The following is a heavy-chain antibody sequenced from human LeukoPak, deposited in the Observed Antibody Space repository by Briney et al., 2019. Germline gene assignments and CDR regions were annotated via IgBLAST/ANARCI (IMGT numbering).Heavy chain of an antibody. CDR1: GYSFSDHY. CDR2: IHPDSGGT. V-gene: IGHV1-2*02. Sequence: ASVKVSCKASGYSFSDHYIHWVRQAPGQGLEWMGWIHPDSGGTIYAQNFHGRLTVTRDRSLGTAYMGLTRLTSDDTAMYYCAGVSGPTRYYGLDVWGQGTTVIVTS. CDR3: AGVSGPTRYYGLDV. D-gene: IGHD3-16*02. J-gene: IGHJ6*02.